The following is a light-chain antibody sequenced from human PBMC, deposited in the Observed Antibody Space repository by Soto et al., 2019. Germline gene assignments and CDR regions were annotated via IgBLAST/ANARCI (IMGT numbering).Light chain of an antibody. J-gene: IGKJ4*01. CDR1: QDTDSW. CDR3: QQGNSFPLT. V-gene: IGKV1-12*01. Sequence: DIQMTQSPSSVSASIGDRVTITCRASQDTDSWLAWFQQKPGEAPRLLIYAAISLHSGVPSRFSGAGSGTDFSLTISSLQPEDFATYFCQQGNSFPLTFGGGTKVEIK. CDR2: AAI.